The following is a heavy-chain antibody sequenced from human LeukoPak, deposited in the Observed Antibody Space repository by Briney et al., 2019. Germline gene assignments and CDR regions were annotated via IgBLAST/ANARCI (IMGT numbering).Heavy chain of an antibody. CDR2: IYYSGST. Sequence: SQTLSLTCTVSGGSISSGDYYWSWIRQPPGKGLEWIGYIYYSGSTYYNPSLKSRVTISVDTSKNQFSLKLSSVTAADTAVYYCARNPYYYDSGSYYNSAFDMWGQGTMVTVSS. J-gene: IGHJ3*02. D-gene: IGHD3-10*01. CDR3: ARNPYYYDSGSYYNSAFDM. CDR1: GGSISSGDYY. V-gene: IGHV4-30-4*01.